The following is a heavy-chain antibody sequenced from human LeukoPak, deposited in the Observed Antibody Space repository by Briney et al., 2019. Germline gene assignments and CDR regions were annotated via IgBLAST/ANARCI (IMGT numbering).Heavy chain of an antibody. CDR1: GFTFSSYS. CDR3: ARDKPAAAGSGGLYYYYGMDV. J-gene: IGHJ6*02. D-gene: IGHD6-13*01. CDR2: IKQDGSEK. V-gene: IGHV3-7*01. Sequence: PGGSLRLSCAASGFTFSSYSMNWVRQAPGKGLEWVANIKQDGSEKYYVDSVKGRFTISRDNAKNSLYLQMNSLRAEDTAVYYCARDKPAAAGSGGLYYYYGMDVWGQGTTVTVSS.